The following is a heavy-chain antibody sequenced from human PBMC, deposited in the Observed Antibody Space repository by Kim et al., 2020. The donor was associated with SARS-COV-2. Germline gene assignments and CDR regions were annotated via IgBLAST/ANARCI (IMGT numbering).Heavy chain of an antibody. J-gene: IGHJ6*03. CDR3: AKGLAAAGDYYYYMDV. D-gene: IGHD6-13*01. Sequence: SVKGRFTRSRDNAKNSLYLQMNSLRAEDTALYYCAKGLAAAGDYYYYMDVWGKGTTVTVSS. V-gene: IGHV3-9*01.